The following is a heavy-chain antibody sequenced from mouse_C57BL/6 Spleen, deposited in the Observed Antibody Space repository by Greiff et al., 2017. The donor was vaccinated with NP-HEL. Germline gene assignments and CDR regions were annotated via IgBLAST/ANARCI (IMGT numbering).Heavy chain of an antibody. CDR2: ISSGSSTI. J-gene: IGHJ3*01. V-gene: IGHV5-17*01. Sequence: EVQRVESGGGLVKPGGSLKLSCAASGFTFSDYGMHWVRQAPEKGLEWVAYISSGSSTIYYADTVKGRFTISRDNAKNTLFLQRTSLRSEDTAMYYCARSEVDGYYVWFAYWGQGTLVTVSA. D-gene: IGHD2-3*01. CDR3: ARSEVDGYYVWFAY. CDR1: GFTFSDYG.